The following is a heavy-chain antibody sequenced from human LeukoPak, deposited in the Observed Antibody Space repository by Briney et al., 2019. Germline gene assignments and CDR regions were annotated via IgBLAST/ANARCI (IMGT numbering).Heavy chain of an antibody. J-gene: IGHJ4*02. CDR1: GYTLTELS. V-gene: IGHV1-24*01. CDR3: ATLTQGLRYFDWLSNFDY. CDR2: FDPADGET. Sequence: ASVKVSCKVSGYTLTELSMHWVRQAPGKGLEWMGGFDPADGETIYAQKFQGRVTMTEDTSTDTAYMELSSLRSEDTAVYYCATLTQGLRYFDWLSNFDYWGQGTLVTVSS. D-gene: IGHD3-9*01.